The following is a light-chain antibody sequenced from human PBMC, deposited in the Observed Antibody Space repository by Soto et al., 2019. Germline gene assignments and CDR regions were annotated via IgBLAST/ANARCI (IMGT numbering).Light chain of an antibody. CDR1: SSDVGGYNY. Sequence: QSALSQPPSASGSPGQSVTISCTGTSSDVGGYNYVSWYQQHPGKGPKLMIYEVSKRPSGVPDRFSGSRSGNTASLTVSGLQAEDEADYFCSSYAGSNNYVFGTETKVTVL. CDR3: SSYAGSNNYV. J-gene: IGLJ1*01. V-gene: IGLV2-8*01. CDR2: EVS.